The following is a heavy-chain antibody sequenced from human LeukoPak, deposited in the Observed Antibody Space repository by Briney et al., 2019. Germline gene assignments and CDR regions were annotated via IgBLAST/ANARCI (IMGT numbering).Heavy chain of an antibody. V-gene: IGHV3-30*02. J-gene: IGHJ4*02. Sequence: PGGSLRLSCAVSGFTFSTYGMQWVRQAPGKGLEWVAFIRYDGNNKYYADFVKGRFTISRDNSKNTLYLHMNSLRTEDTAVYYCAKIEGKYQLANVPDHWGQGTLVTVSS. CDR1: GFTFSTYG. D-gene: IGHD2-2*01. CDR3: AKIEGKYQLANVPDH. CDR2: IRYDGNNK.